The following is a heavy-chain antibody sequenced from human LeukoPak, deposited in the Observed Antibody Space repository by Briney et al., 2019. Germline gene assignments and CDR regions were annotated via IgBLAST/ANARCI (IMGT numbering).Heavy chain of an antibody. V-gene: IGHV4-59*08. CDR3: AGLRYFDWLPDY. Sequence: SETLSLTCTVSGGSISSYYWSWIRQPPGKGLEWIGYIYYSGSTNYNPSLKSRVTISVDTSKNQFSLKLSSVTAADTAVYYCAGLRYFDWLPDYWGQGTLVTASS. J-gene: IGHJ4*02. D-gene: IGHD3-9*01. CDR1: GGSISSYY. CDR2: IYYSGST.